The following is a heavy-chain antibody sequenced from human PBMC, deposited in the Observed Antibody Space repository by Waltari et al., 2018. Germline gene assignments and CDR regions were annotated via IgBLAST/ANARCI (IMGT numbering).Heavy chain of an antibody. Sequence: QVQLQESGPGLVKPSGTLSLTCAVSGGSISSSNWWTWVRQPPGTGLEWIGEIYHSGSTNYNPSLKSRVTISVDKSKNQFSLKLSSVTAADTAVYYCARVVVQGVIREPEGYFDYWGQGTLVTVSS. V-gene: IGHV4-4*02. D-gene: IGHD3-10*01. J-gene: IGHJ4*02. CDR2: IYHSGST. CDR3: ARVVVQGVIREPEGYFDY. CDR1: GGSISSSNW.